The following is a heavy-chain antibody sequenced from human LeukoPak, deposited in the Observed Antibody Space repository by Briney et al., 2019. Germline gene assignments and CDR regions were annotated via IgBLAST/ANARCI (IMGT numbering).Heavy chain of an antibody. J-gene: IGHJ4*02. CDR3: ARWSTTVFDY. Sequence: SETLSLTRTVSGGSISTSSYYWGWIRQPPGKGLEWIGSINYGGTTNYNPSLKSRVTIFVDTSKNQFSLKLRSVTAADTAAYYCARWSTTVFDYWGQGTLVTVSS. CDR2: INYGGTT. D-gene: IGHD4-17*01. CDR1: GGSISTSSYY. V-gene: IGHV4-39*01.